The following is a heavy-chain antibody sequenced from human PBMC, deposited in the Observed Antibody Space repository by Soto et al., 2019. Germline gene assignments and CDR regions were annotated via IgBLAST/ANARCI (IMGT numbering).Heavy chain of an antibody. CDR1: GYMFTSYD. CDR3: AISPRNWGFDY. CDR2: MNPNSGNT. Sequence: QVQLVQSGAEVKKPGASVKVSCKASGYMFTSYDINWVRQATGQGFEWMGWMNPNSGNTGYAQKFHGRVTMTRDTALTTAYKELNSMRSEDTAVYYCAISPRNWGFDYWGQGTLFTVSS. J-gene: IGHJ4*02. V-gene: IGHV1-8*01. D-gene: IGHD7-27*01.